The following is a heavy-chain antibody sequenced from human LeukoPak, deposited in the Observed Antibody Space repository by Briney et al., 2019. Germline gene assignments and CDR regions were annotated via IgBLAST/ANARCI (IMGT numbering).Heavy chain of an antibody. CDR1: GYTFTSYY. CDR2: MNPNSGNT. Sequence: ASVKVSCKAYGYTFTSYYINWVRQATGQGLEWMGWMNPNSGNTGYAQKFQGRVTMTRNTSISTAYMELSSRRSEDTAVYYCGRGSLRSYYLDYWGQGTLVTVSS. D-gene: IGHD4-17*01. V-gene: IGHV1-8*01. CDR3: GRGSLRSYYLDY. J-gene: IGHJ4*02.